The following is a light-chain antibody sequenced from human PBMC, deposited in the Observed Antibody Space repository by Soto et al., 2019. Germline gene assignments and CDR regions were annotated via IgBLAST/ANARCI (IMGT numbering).Light chain of an antibody. CDR2: DVS. V-gene: IGLV2-14*01. Sequence: QSVLTQPASVSGSPGQSITISCTGTSSDVGGYNYVSWYQQHPGKAPKIMIYDVSNRPSGVSNRFSGSKSGNTASLTISGLQAEDEADYYGSSYTSSSNLDVVFGGGTKLTVL. CDR3: SSYTSSSNLDVV. CDR1: SSDVGGYNY. J-gene: IGLJ2*01.